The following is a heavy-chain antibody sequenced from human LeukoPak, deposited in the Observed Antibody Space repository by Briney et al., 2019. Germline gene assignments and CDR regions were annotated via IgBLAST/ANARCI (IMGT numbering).Heavy chain of an antibody. CDR1: GGSISSYY. D-gene: IGHD3-9*01. Sequence: TPSETLSLTCTVSGGSISSYYWSWIRQPPGKGLEWIGYIYYSGSTNYSPSLKSRVTISVDTSKNQFSLKLSSVTAADTAVYYCARAGNDILTGYFHYSDYWGQGTLVTVSS. V-gene: IGHV4-59*01. CDR2: IYYSGST. CDR3: ARAGNDILTGYFHYSDY. J-gene: IGHJ4*02.